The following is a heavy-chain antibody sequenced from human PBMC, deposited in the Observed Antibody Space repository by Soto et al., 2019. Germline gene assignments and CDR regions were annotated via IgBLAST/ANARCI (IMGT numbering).Heavy chain of an antibody. D-gene: IGHD2-21*02. CDR1: GFTFSSYG. CDR2: IWYDGSNK. CDR3: ARADCGGDCYFAVDY. J-gene: IGHJ4*02. Sequence: GGSLRLSCAASGFTFSSYGMHWVRQAPGKGLEWVAVIWYDGSNKYYADSVKGRFTISRDNSKNTLYLQMNSLRAEDTAVYYCARADCGGDCYFAVDYWGQGTLVTVSS. V-gene: IGHV3-33*01.